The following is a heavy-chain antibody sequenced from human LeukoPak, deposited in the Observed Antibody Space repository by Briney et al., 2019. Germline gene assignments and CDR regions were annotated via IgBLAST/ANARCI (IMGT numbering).Heavy chain of an antibody. CDR1: GFTFSSYW. D-gene: IGHD3-10*01. CDR2: IKQDGSEK. V-gene: IGHV3-7*01. CDR3: ATGPLESLWFGKLLPPWFDY. J-gene: IGHJ4*02. Sequence: PGGSLRLSCAASGFTFSSYWMSWVRQAPGKGLEWVANIKQDGSEKYYVVSVKGRFTISRDNAKNSLYLQMNGLRAEDTAVYYCATGPLESLWFGKLLPPWFDYWGQGTLVTVSS.